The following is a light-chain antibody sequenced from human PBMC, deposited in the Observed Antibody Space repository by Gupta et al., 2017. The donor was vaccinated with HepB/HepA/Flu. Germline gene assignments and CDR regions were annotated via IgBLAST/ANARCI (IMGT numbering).Light chain of an antibody. V-gene: IGLV2-8*01. CDR2: DVN. CDR3: SSYADSNNYV. J-gene: IGLJ1*01. CDR1: SRDVGAYNF. Sequence: QSALTQPPSASGSPRQSVTISCTGTSRDVGAYNFVSWYQQHPHKAPKLILYDVNKRPSGVPDRFSGSKSGNTASLTVSGLQAEDEADYYCSSYADSNNYVFGTGTGVTVL.